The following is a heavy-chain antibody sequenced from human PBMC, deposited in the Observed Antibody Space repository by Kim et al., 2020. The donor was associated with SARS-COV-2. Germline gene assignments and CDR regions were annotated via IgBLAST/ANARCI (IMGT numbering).Heavy chain of an antibody. CDR2: ISGSGGST. CDR3: AKSVNQPLIPPRGWETPSRYDILTGYRRRLQSYYYGMDV. D-gene: IGHD3-9*01. CDR1: GFTFSSYA. V-gene: IGHV3-23*01. Sequence: GGSLRLSCAASGFTFSSYAMSWVRQAPGKGLEWVSAISGSGGSTYYADSVKGRFTISRDNSKNTLYLQMNRLRAEDTAVYYWAKSVNQPLIPPRGWETPSRYDILTGYRRRLQSYYYGMDVWGQGTTVTVSS. J-gene: IGHJ6*02.